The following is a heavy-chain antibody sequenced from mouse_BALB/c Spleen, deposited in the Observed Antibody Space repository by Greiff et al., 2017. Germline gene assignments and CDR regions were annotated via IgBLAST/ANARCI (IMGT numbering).Heavy chain of an antibody. CDR1: GYTFSSYW. V-gene: IGHV1-9*01. CDR3: AREDYYGSRVYYFDY. CDR2: ILPGSGST. D-gene: IGHD1-1*01. Sequence: VQLQQSGAELMKPGASVKISCKATGYTFSSYWIEWVKQRPGHGLEWIGEILPGSGSTNYNEKFKGKATFTADTSSNTAYMQLSSLTSEDSAVYYCAREDYYGSRVYYFDYWGQGTTLTVSS. J-gene: IGHJ2*01.